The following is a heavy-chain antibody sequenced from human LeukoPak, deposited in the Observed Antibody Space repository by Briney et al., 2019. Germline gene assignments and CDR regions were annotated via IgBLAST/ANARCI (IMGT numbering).Heavy chain of an antibody. V-gene: IGHV3-7*03. CDR1: GFTFSSYW. Sequence: GGSLRLSCAASGFTFSSYWMSWVRQAPGKGLEWVANIKQDGSEKYYVDSVKGRFTISRDNSKNKLYLQMSSLRAEDTAIYYCARENDFDIWGQGTMVTVSS. CDR2: IKQDGSEK. J-gene: IGHJ3*02. CDR3: ARENDFDI.